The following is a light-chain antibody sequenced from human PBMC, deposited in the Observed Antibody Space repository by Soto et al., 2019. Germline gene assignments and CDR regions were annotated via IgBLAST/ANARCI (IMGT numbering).Light chain of an antibody. CDR2: GSS. Sequence: QSVLTQPPSVSGAPGQRVTISCTGSSSNIGAGYDVHWYQQLPGRAPKLLIYGSSNRPSGVPDRISGSKSGTSASLAITGLQAEDEAAYYCQSYVNNLSGGVFGGGTKLTVL. J-gene: IGLJ3*02. CDR1: SSNIGAGYD. V-gene: IGLV1-40*01. CDR3: QSYVNNLSGGV.